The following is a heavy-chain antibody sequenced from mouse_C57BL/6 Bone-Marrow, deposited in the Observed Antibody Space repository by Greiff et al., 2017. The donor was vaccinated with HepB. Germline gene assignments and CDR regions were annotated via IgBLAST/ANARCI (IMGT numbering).Heavy chain of an antibody. D-gene: IGHD2-1*01. J-gene: IGHJ2*01. CDR2: IYPGDGVT. V-gene: IGHV1-87*01. CDR3: ARGRGNYD. Sequence: VKLQESGAELARPGASVKLSCKASGYTFTSYWMQWVKQRPGQGLEWIGAIYPGDGVTRYTQKFKAKATLTADKSSSTAYMQLSSLASEDSAVYYCARGRGNYDWGQGTTLTVSS. CDR1: GYTFTSYW.